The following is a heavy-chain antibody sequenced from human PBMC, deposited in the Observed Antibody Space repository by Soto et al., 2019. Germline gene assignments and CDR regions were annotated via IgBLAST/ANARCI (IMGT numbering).Heavy chain of an antibody. Sequence: VQLLESGGDLVQPGGSLRLSCVASGFILNNYAMSWVRQAPGKGLEWVSTIGGTDGDSDGVPWYEDSVKGRFTISRDSAANTLFLHMENFIAEDSAIYFCVKRGRNWGAFDFLGQGTTVVVSS. CDR2: IGGTDGDSDGVP. D-gene: IGHD7-27*01. J-gene: IGHJ3*01. CDR1: GFILNNYA. V-gene: IGHV3-23*01. CDR3: VKRGRNWGAFDF.